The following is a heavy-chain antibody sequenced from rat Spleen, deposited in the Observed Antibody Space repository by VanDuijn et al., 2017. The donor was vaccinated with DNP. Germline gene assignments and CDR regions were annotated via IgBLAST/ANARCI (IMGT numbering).Heavy chain of an antibody. J-gene: IGHJ3*01. CDR3: TTGTTGGVWFAY. CDR1: GFTFSNYY. V-gene: IGHV5-27*01. D-gene: IGHD5-1*01. Sequence: EVQLVESGGGLVQPGRSLKLSCAASGFTFSNYYMAWVRQAPKKGLEWVATISTSGSRTYYPDSVKGRFTISRDNAKSSLYLQMNSLGSEDTATYYCTTGTTGGVWFAYWGQGTLVTVSS. CDR2: ISTSGSRT.